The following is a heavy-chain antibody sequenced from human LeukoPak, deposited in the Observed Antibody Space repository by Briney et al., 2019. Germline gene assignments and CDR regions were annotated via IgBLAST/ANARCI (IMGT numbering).Heavy chain of an antibody. Sequence: PGRSLRLSCVASGFTFDDYAMHWVRQAPGKGLEWVSGISWNSGSIGYADSVKGRFTISRDNAKNSLYLQMNSLRAEDTALYYCAKGQQLVRLGPFDYWGQGTLVAVSS. CDR3: AKGQQLVRLGPFDY. V-gene: IGHV3-9*01. J-gene: IGHJ4*02. CDR2: ISWNSGSI. CDR1: GFTFDDYA. D-gene: IGHD6-13*01.